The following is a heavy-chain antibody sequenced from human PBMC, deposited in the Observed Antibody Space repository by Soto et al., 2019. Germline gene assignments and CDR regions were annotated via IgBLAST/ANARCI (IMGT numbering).Heavy chain of an antibody. CDR1: GGSFSGYY. CDR2: INHSGST. V-gene: IGHV4-34*01. D-gene: IGHD4-17*01. CDR3: ARGIPIIDDGDYVYYYYYMDV. Sequence: SETLSLTCAVYGGSFSGYYWSWIRQPPGKGLEWIGEINHSGSTNYNPSLKSRVTISVDTSKNQFSLKLSSVTAADTAVYYCARGIPIIDDGDYVYYYYYMDVWGKGTTVTVSS. J-gene: IGHJ6*03.